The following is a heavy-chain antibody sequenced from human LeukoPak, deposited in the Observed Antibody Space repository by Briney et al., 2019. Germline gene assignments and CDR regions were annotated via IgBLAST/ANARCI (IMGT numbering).Heavy chain of an antibody. V-gene: IGHV3-21*01. J-gene: IGHJ4*02. CDR2: ISSSSSCI. CDR1: GFTFSSYS. Sequence: GGSLRLSCAASGFTFSSYSMNWVRQAPGKGLEWVSSISSSSSCIYYADSVKGRFTIPRDNAKNSLYLQMNSLRAEDTAVYYCARGITMIVVVHAFDCWGQGTLVTVSS. CDR3: ARGITMIVVVHAFDC. D-gene: IGHD3-22*01.